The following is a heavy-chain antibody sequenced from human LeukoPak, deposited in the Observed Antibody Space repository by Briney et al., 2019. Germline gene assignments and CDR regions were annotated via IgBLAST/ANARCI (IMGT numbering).Heavy chain of an antibody. D-gene: IGHD1-26*01. CDR2: IYSSGNT. Sequence: SPETLSLTCSFSGDSISTYYWSWIRQSPGKGLEWIGHIYSSGNTDYNSSLKSRVTISVDTSKSQFSLRLSSVTATDTAVYYCARLRWQLVGPYFDYWGQGILVTVSS. J-gene: IGHJ4*02. V-gene: IGHV4-59*01. CDR1: GDSISTYY. CDR3: ARLRWQLVGPYFDY.